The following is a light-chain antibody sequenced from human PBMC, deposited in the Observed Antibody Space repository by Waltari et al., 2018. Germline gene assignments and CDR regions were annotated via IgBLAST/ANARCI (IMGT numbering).Light chain of an antibody. CDR1: SSDIGYYNF. V-gene: IGLV2-14*01. CDR2: EVS. J-gene: IGLJ3*02. Sequence: QSALTQPASVSGSPGQSITISCTGTSSDIGYYNFVSCYQQHPRTAPKLMIYEVSNRPSGVSNRFSGSKSGNTASLTISGLQTEDEADYFCSSYLGYRADWVFGGGTKLTVL. CDR3: SSYLGYRADWV.